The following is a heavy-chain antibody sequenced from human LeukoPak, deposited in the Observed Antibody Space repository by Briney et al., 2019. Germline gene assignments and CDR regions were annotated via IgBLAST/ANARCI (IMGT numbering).Heavy chain of an antibody. Sequence: GGSLRLSCAASRFAFSDYAMHWVRQAPGKGLEWVAGISFDGNNKYYPDVVKGRFTISRDNAKNSLYLQMNSLRAEDTAVYYCARGDYCSSTSCYPAYYYYGMDVWGQGTTVTVSS. J-gene: IGHJ6*02. D-gene: IGHD2-2*01. CDR1: RFAFSDYA. V-gene: IGHV3-30-3*01. CDR2: ISFDGNNK. CDR3: ARGDYCSSTSCYPAYYYYGMDV.